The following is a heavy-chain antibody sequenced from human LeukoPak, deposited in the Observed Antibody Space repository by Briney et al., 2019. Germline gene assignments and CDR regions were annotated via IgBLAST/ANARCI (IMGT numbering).Heavy chain of an antibody. J-gene: IGHJ4*02. CDR1: GGSISSGGYY. D-gene: IGHD6-13*01. Sequence: SETLSLTCTVSGGSISSGGYYWSWIRQHPGKGLEWIGYIYYSGSTYYNPSLKSRVTISVDTSKNQFSLKLSSVTAADTAVYYCARVGAAGTGCWGQGTLVSVSS. CDR3: ARVGAAGTGC. CDR2: IYYSGST. V-gene: IGHV4-31*03.